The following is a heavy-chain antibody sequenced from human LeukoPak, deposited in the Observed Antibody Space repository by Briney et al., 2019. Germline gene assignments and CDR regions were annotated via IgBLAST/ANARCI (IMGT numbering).Heavy chain of an antibody. Sequence: GGSLRLSCAASEFTFNNYVMNWVRQAPGKGLEWVSSISSGGVHTYYADSVKGRFTISRDNSKKMLYLQMHSLSPDDTAVYYCARDQGDSGSYYVSRFDYWGQGILVTVSS. V-gene: IGHV3-23*01. D-gene: IGHD3-10*01. CDR1: EFTFNNYV. J-gene: IGHJ4*02. CDR3: ARDQGDSGSYYVSRFDY. CDR2: ISSGGVHT.